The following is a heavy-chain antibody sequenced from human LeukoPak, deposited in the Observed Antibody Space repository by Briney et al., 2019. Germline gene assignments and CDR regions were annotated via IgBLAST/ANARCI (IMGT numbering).Heavy chain of an antibody. V-gene: IGHV3-30*14. CDR2: ISYDGSNK. J-gene: IGHJ4*02. CDR1: GFTFSSYA. CDR3: ARDLNY. Sequence: GGSLRLSCAASGFTFSSYAMHWVRQAPGKGLEWEAVISYDGSNKYYADSVKGRFTVSRDSSKNTMYLQMNSLRAEDSALYYCARDLNYWGQGTLVTVSS.